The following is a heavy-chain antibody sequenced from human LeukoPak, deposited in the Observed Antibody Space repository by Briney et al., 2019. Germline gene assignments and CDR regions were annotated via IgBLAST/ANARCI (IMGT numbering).Heavy chain of an antibody. CDR1: GFTFSSYA. CDR2: ISGSGGST. Sequence: GGSLRLSCAASGFTFSSYAMSWVRQAPGKGLEWVSAISGSGGSTYYADSVKGRFTISRDNSKNTLYLQMNSLRAEDTAMYYCAKWKTLTAMAYYFDHWGQGTLVTVSS. D-gene: IGHD5-18*01. J-gene: IGHJ4*02. CDR3: AKWKTLTAMAYYFDH. V-gene: IGHV3-23*01.